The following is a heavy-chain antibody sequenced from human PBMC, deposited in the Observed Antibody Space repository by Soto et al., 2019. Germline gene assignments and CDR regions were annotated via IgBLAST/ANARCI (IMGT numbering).Heavy chain of an antibody. J-gene: IGHJ6*02. V-gene: IGHV4-30-4*01. D-gene: IGHD3-3*01. Sequence: HTPGKGLEWIGYIYYSGSTYYNPSLKSRVTISVDTSKNQFSLKLSSVTAADTAVYYCARADFWMYGMDVWGQGTTVTVSS. CDR3: ARADFWMYGMDV. CDR2: IYYSGST.